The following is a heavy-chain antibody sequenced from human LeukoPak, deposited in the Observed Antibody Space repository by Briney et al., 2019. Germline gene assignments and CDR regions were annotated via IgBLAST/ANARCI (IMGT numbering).Heavy chain of an antibody. D-gene: IGHD6-13*01. CDR3: ARDRARDYSSSWYQGAGFYFEY. Sequence: GGSQTLSCAPSGLTFSSYETNWARQSPGKGLEWVSYISSSCSNIYYADSVKGRFTIARYNAKNSLYLQMNSLRAEDTAVYYCARDRARDYSSSWYQGAGFYFEYWGQGTLVSVSS. CDR2: ISSSCSNI. V-gene: IGHV3-48*03. CDR1: GLTFSSYE. J-gene: IGHJ4*02.